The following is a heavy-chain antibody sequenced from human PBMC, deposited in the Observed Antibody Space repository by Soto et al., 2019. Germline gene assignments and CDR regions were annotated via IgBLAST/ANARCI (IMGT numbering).Heavy chain of an antibody. V-gene: IGHV1-69*01. Sequence: QVQLVQSGAEVKKLGSSVKVSCKASGGTFSSYAISWVRQAPGQGLEWMGGIIPIFGTANYAQKFQGRVTITADESTSTAYMELSSLRSDDTAVYYCASPRQYYDFWSGTYGMDVWGQGTTVTVSS. CDR2: IIPIFGTA. J-gene: IGHJ6*02. CDR1: GGTFSSYA. CDR3: ASPRQYYDFWSGTYGMDV. D-gene: IGHD3-3*01.